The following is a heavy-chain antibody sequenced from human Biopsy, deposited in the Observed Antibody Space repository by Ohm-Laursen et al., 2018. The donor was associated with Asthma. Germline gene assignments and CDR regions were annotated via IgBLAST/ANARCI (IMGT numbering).Heavy chain of an antibody. D-gene: IGHD4-17*01. J-gene: IGHJ6*01. V-gene: IGHV4-30-4*01. CDR3: ARVRRYGDIFFGMDV. Sequence: SQTLSLTCTVSGGYIDSHDWSWCWIRQSPGKGLQWLGYAHFSGSTHYNPSLDRRIRMSVDTSKSQVSLSLTSVSAADTAVYFCARVRRYGDIFFGMDVWGQGTTVTGSS. CDR1: GGYIDSHDWS. CDR2: AHFSGST.